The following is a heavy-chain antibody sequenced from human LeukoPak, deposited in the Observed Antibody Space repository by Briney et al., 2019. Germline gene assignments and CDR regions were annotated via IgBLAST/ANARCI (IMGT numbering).Heavy chain of an antibody. CDR1: GFTFSDYY. CDR2: ISSSGSTI. D-gene: IGHD4-11*01. V-gene: IGHV3-11*01. CDR3: DRLHETILDY. J-gene: IGHJ4*02. Sequence: GGSLRLSCAASGFTFSDYYMSWVRQAPGKGLEWVSYISSSGSTIYHADSVKGRFTVSSDNAKNSLYLQMNSLRAEDTAVYYCDRLHETILDYWGQGTLVTVSS.